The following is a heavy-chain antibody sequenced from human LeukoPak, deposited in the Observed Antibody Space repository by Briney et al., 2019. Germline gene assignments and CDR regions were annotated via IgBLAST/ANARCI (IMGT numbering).Heavy chain of an antibody. CDR1: GYTFTSYG. J-gene: IGHJ5*02. V-gene: IGHV1-18*01. CDR2: ISAYNGNT. CDR3: ARDRYSSSWVWFDP. D-gene: IGHD6-13*01. Sequence: ASVKVSCTASGYTFTSYGISWVRQAPGQGLEWMGWISAYNGNTNYAQKLQGRVTMTTDTSTSTAYMELRSLRSDDTAVYYCARDRYSSSWVWFDPWGQGTLVTVSS.